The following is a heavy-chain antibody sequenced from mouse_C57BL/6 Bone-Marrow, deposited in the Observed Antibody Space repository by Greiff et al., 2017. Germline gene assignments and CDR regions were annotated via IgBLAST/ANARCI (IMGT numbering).Heavy chain of an antibody. J-gene: IGHJ4*01. CDR2: ISSGSSTI. Sequence: EVKLVESGGGLVKPGGSLKLSCAASGFTFSDYGMHWVRQAPEKGLEWVAYISSGSSTIYYADTVKGRFTLSRDNATNTLFLQMTSLSSEYTDMSFCASASYGNAYYYAMDYWGQGTSVTVSS. CDR3: ASASYGNAYYYAMDY. D-gene: IGHD2-1*01. V-gene: IGHV5-17*01. CDR1: GFTFSDYG.